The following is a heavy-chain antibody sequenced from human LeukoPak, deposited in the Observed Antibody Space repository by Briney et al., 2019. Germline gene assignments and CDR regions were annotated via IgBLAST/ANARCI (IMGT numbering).Heavy chain of an antibody. CDR1: GDTFTTNT. D-gene: IGHD2-2*01. V-gene: IGHV1-69*02. CDR3: ARGGVHSSSPNVNY. Sequence: GASVKVSCKTSGDTFTTNTIAWVRQTPAQGLEWMGRIVPTLNVPNYAENFQWRLTITADTSTATAYMEQSGLRSDDAGVYYCARGGVHSSSPNVNYWGQGTLVTVSS. J-gene: IGHJ4*02. CDR2: IVPTLNVP.